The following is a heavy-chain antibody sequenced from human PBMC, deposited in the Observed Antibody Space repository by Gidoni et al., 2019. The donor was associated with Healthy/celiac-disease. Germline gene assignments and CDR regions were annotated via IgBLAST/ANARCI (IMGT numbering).Heavy chain of an antibody. V-gene: IGHV4-39*01. D-gene: IGHD3-10*01. J-gene: IGHJ6*04. CDR2: IYYSGST. CDR1: GGSISSSSYY. CDR3: ANLPRSLLWFEQEDV. Sequence: QLQLQESGPGLVKPSETLSLTCTVSGGSISSSSYYWGWIRQPPGKGLEWIGSIYYSGSTYYNPSLKSRVTISVDTSKNQFSLKLSSVTAADTAVYYCANLPRSLLWFEQEDVWGKGTTVTVSS.